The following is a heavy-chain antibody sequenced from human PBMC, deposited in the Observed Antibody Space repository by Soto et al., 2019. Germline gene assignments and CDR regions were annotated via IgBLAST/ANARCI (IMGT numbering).Heavy chain of an antibody. CDR2: IGTSDSSI. Sequence: EVQLVESGGGLVKPGGSLRLSCAASGFTFSSHNIYWFRQPPGKGLEWVSSIGTSDSSIYYADSVRGRFTISKDNAKNSVYLQMDSLRAEDTAIYHCSRELSTMMRAYNWGQGTLVTVSS. D-gene: IGHD3-22*01. J-gene: IGHJ4*02. V-gene: IGHV3-21*02. CDR3: SRELSTMMRAYN. CDR1: GFTFSSHN.